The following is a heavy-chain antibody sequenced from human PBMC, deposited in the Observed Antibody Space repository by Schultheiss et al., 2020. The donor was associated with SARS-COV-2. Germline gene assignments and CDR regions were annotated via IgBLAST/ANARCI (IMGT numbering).Heavy chain of an antibody. CDR1: GGSISSYY. Sequence: TLSLTCTVSGGSISSYYWSWIRQPPGKALEWLALIDWDDNKYYNTSLKTRLTISKDTSKNQVVLTMTNMDPVDTATYYCARIEVVGGAFDIWGQGTMVTVSS. CDR2: IDWDDNK. D-gene: IGHD2-21*01. V-gene: IGHV2-70*18. CDR3: ARIEVVGGAFDI. J-gene: IGHJ3*02.